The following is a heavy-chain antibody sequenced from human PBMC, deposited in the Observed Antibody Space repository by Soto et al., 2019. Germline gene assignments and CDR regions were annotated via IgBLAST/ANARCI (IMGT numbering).Heavy chain of an antibody. CDR2: INPSGGST. J-gene: IGHJ3*02. CDR1: GYTFTSYY. Sequence: ASVKVSCKASGYTFTSYYMHWVRQAPGQGLEWMGIINPSGGSTSYTQKFQGRVTMTRDTSTSTVYMELSSLRSEDTAVYYCARVGRTDAFDIWGQGTMVTVSS. D-gene: IGHD2-15*01. CDR3: ARVGRTDAFDI. V-gene: IGHV1-46*03.